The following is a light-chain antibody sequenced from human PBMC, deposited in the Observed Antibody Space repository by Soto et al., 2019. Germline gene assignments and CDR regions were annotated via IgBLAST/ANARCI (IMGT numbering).Light chain of an antibody. CDR2: GAS. V-gene: IGKV3-20*01. J-gene: IGKJ3*01. CDR1: QSVSSSY. Sequence: EIVLTQSPGTLSLSPGERATLSCRASQSVSSSYLAWYQQKPGQAPMLLIYGASSRATGIPDRFSGSGSGTDFTLTISRLEPDYFAVYCCQQYGSSPRFTFGHGTKVDIK. CDR3: QQYGSSPRFT.